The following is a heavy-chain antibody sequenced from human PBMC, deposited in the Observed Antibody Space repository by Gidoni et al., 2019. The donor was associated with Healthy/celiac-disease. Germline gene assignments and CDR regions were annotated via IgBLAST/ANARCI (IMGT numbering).Heavy chain of an antibody. V-gene: IGHV2-26*01. D-gene: IGHD6-19*01. CDR3: ARIVNGWYGLDY. Sequence: QVTLKESGPVLVNPTDTLTLTSTVSGFSLSNARMGVSWIRQPPGKALEWLAHIFSNDEKSYSTSLKSRLTISKDTSKSQVVLTMTNMDPVDTATYYCARIVNGWYGLDYWGQGTLVTVSS. CDR2: IFSNDEK. CDR1: GFSLSNARMG. J-gene: IGHJ4*02.